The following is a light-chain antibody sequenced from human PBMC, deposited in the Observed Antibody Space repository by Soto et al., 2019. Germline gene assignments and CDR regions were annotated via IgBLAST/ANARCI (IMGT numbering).Light chain of an antibody. CDR3: SSYTSRSTP. CDR1: SSDVGGYNY. J-gene: IGLJ1*01. CDR2: DVS. V-gene: IGLV2-14*01. Sequence: QSVLTQPASVSGSPGQSITISCTGTSSDVGGYNYVSWYQQHPGKAPKLMIYDVSNRPSRVSNRFSGSKSGNTASLTISGLQAEDEADYYCSSYTSRSTPFGTGTKLTVL.